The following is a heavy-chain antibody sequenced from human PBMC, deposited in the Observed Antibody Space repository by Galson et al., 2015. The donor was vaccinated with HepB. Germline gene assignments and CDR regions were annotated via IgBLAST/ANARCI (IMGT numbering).Heavy chain of an antibody. Sequence: SVKVSCKASGYTFRNYAINWVRQAPGQGLEWLGWINTNTGNPTYAQGFTGRFVFSLDTSVNTAYLQISSLKTEDTAVYYCVSDGGNNWRDPWGHGTLVTVAS. CDR2: INTNTGNP. V-gene: IGHV7-4-1*02. D-gene: IGHD4-23*01. J-gene: IGHJ5*02. CDR3: VSDGGNNWRDP. CDR1: GYTFRNYA.